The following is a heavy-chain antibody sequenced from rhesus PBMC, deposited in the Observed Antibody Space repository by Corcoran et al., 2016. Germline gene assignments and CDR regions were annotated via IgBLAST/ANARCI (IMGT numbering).Heavy chain of an antibody. Sequence: QVQLQESGPGLVKPSENLSLTCAVSGGSTSDDYYWSWIRQPPGKGLEWIGYIYGSGGGTNYNPSLKNRVTISIDTSKNQFSLKLSSVTAADTAVYYCASGLYSNPFPGPFDFWGQGLRVTVSS. J-gene: IGHJ3*01. CDR3: ASGLYSNPFPGPFDF. V-gene: IGHV4-106*01. CDR2: IYGSGGGT. CDR1: GGSTSDDYY. D-gene: IGHD4-23*01.